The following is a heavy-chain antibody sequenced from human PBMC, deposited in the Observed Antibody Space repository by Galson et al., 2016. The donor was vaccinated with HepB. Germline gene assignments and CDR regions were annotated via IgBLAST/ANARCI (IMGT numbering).Heavy chain of an antibody. CDR3: VRAFHDTSGHYWVNLDY. Sequence: SLRLSCAASGFTFGDYAMSWFRQAPGRGLEWVSFISTTSTYIYYADSVTGRFTISRDNAKSSLYLQMNSLRAEDTAVYYCVRAFHDTSGHYWVNLDYWGQGALVTVSS. CDR2: ISTTSTYI. CDR1: GFTFGDYA. V-gene: IGHV3-21*01. D-gene: IGHD3-22*01. J-gene: IGHJ4*02.